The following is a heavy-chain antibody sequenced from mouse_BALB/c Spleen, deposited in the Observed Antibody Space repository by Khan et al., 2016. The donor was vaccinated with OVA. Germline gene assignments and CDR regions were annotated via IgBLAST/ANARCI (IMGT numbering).Heavy chain of an antibody. CDR1: GFTFNSYG. V-gene: IGHV5-17*02. J-gene: IGHJ2*01. CDR3: ATSYFYGYYFDY. CDR2: ISGDSNNV. D-gene: IGHD1-1*01. Sequence: EVELVESGGGLVQPGGSRKLSCAASGFTFNSYGMHWVRQAPEKGLEWVAYISGDSNNVYYTDTVKGRFTISRDNPKNTLFLPMTSLMSEDMAMYYCATSYFYGYYFDYWGPGTTLTVS.